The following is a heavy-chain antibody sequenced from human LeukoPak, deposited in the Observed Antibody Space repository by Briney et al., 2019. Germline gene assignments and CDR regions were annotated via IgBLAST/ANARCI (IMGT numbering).Heavy chain of an antibody. D-gene: IGHD5-18*01. CDR3: ARGPLPVDTAMVTVDS. Sequence: PGRALRLSCAASGFTFSSYAMHWVRQAPGKGLEWVAVISYDGSNKYYADSVKGRFTISRDNFKNTLYLQMTSVRAEDTAVSYCARGPLPVDTAMVTVDSWGQGTLVTVSS. V-gene: IGHV3-30*04. J-gene: IGHJ4*02. CDR2: ISYDGSNK. CDR1: GFTFSSYA.